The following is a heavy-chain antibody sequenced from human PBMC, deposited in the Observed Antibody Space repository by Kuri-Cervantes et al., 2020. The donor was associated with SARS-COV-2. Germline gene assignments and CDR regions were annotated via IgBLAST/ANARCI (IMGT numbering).Heavy chain of an antibody. CDR1: GGSISSCSYY. V-gene: IGHV4-61*02. D-gene: IGHD1-26*01. CDR3: ARGTVGAPGGGMDV. Sequence: SETLSLTCTVSGGSISSCSYYWSWIRQPAGKGLEWIGRIYTSGSTNYNPSIKSRVTISVDTSKNQFSLKLSSVTAADTAVYYCARGTVGAPGGGMDVWGQGTTVTVSS. CDR2: IYTSGST. J-gene: IGHJ6*02.